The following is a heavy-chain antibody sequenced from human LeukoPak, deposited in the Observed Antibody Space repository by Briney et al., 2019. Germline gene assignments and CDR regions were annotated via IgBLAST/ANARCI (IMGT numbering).Heavy chain of an antibody. CDR1: VYTFTGYY. Sequence: ASVKVSCKASVYTFTGYYMHWVRQAPGQGREWMGWINPNSGGTNYAQKFQGRVTMTRDTSISTDYMELSRLRSDYTAVYYCARDRDSSGWYGGDYWGQGTLVTVSS. V-gene: IGHV1-2*02. CDR3: ARDRDSSGWYGGDY. D-gene: IGHD6-19*01. J-gene: IGHJ4*02. CDR2: INPNSGGT.